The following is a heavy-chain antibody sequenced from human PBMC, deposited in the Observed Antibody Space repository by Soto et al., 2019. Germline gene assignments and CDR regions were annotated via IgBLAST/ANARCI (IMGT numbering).Heavy chain of an antibody. CDR2: MSPRSGDT. J-gene: IGHJ4*02. Sequence: ASVKVSCKASGYSFTNYDINWARQAAGQGLEWLGWMSPRSGDTGYAQKFRGRVTISRDNAKNTLYLQMNSLRAEDTAVYYCARDPRAYDYSNPGFDYWGQGTLVTVSS. CDR3: ARDPRAYDYSNPGFDY. V-gene: IGHV1-8*01. CDR1: GYSFTNYD. D-gene: IGHD4-4*01.